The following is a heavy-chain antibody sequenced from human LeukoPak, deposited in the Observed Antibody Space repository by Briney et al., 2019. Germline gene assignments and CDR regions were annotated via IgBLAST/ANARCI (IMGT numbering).Heavy chain of an antibody. CDR1: GGSISSSSYY. CDR3: ARGVYSSGWYWEYYFDY. Sequence: KPSETLSLTCTVSGGSISSSSYYWGWIRQPAGKGLEWIGRIYTSGSTNYNPSLKSRVTMSVDTSKNQFSLKLSSVTAADTAVYYCARGVYSSGWYWEYYFDYWGQGTLVTVSS. D-gene: IGHD6-19*01. V-gene: IGHV4-61*02. J-gene: IGHJ4*02. CDR2: IYTSGST.